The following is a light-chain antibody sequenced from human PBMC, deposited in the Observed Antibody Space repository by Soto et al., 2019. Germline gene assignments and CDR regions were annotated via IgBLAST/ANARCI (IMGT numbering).Light chain of an antibody. V-gene: IGLV1-51*01. Sequence: VLTQPPSVSAPPGQKVTISCSGSSSNIGSNSVSWYQQLPGTAPKLLIYDDNKRPSGIPDRFSGSKSGTSATLGITGFQTGDEADYYCGSWDSSLSAYVFGTGTKVTVL. CDR3: GSWDSSLSAYV. CDR1: SSNIGSNS. CDR2: DDN. J-gene: IGLJ1*01.